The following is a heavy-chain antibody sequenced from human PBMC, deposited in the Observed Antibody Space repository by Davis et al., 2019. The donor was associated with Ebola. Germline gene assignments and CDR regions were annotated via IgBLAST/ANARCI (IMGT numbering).Heavy chain of an antibody. CDR2: IDPSDSYT. J-gene: IGHJ6*03. CDR3: ATHDFWSGYSPENFQYYMDG. CDR1: GYSFTSYW. V-gene: IGHV5-10-1*01. Sequence: GGSLRLSCKGSGYSFTSYWISWVRQMPGKGLEWMGRIDPSDSYTDYSPSFRGHVTISADKSISTAYLQWSSLKASDTAIYYCATHDFWSGYSPENFQYYMDGWGEGTTVTVSS. D-gene: IGHD3-3*01.